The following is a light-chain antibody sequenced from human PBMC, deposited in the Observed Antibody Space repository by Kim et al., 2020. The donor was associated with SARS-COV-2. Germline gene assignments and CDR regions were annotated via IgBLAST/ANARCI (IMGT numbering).Light chain of an antibody. Sequence: GQSVPISCTGTSSDVGGYNYVSWYQQHPGKAPKLLIYEVNKWPSGVPDRFSGSKSGNTASLTVSGLRPEDEADYYCSSYAASESLLFGGGTQLTVL. CDR3: SSYAASESLL. V-gene: IGLV2-8*01. CDR2: EVN. J-gene: IGLJ2*01. CDR1: SSDVGGYNY.